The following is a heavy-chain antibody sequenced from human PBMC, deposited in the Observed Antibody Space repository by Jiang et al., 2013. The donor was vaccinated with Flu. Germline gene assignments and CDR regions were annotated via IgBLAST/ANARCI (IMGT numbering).Heavy chain of an antibody. J-gene: IGHJ4*02. CDR1: GGSISSYY. CDR2: IYYSGST. CDR3: AREDAGYPYYFDY. V-gene: IGHV4-59*01. Sequence: GLVKPSETLSLTCTVSGGSISSYYWSWIRQPPGKGLEWIGYIYYSGSTNYNPSLKSRVTISVDTSKNQFSLKLSSVTAADTAVYYCAREDAGYPYYFDYWGQGTLVTVSS. D-gene: IGHD3-9*01.